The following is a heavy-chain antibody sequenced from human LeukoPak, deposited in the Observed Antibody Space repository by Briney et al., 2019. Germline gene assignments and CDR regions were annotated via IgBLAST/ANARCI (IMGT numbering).Heavy chain of an antibody. CDR3: ARYDTAMAGNPLAIFDY. CDR2: MSGSGGST. Sequence: GGSLRLSCAASGFTFSNYAMSWVRQAPGKGLEWVSGMSGSGGSTHYADSVKGRFTISRDNSKNTLYLQMNSLRAEDTAVYYCARYDTAMAGNPLAIFDYWGQGTLVTVSS. CDR1: GFTFSNYA. V-gene: IGHV3-23*01. J-gene: IGHJ4*02. D-gene: IGHD5-18*01.